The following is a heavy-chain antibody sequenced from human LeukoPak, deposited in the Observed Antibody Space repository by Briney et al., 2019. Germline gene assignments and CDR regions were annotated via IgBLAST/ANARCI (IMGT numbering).Heavy chain of an antibody. Sequence: GGSLRLSCAASGFTFSSYGMHWVRQAPGKGLEWVSAISGSGGSTYYADSVKGRFTISRDNSKNTLYLQMNSLRAEDTAVYYCAKDRTSGTLDYWGQGTLVTVSS. CDR3: AKDRTSGTLDY. J-gene: IGHJ4*02. CDR1: GFTFSSYG. CDR2: ISGSGGST. V-gene: IGHV3-23*01.